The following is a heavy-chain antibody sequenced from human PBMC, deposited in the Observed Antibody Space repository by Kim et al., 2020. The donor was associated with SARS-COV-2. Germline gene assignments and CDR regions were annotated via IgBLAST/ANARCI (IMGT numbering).Heavy chain of an antibody. D-gene: IGHD3-22*01. J-gene: IGHJ4*02. Sequence: SRVTISVDTSKNQFSLKLSSVTAADTAVYYCARAFSVYYYDSSGYLRFDYWGQGTLVTVSS. CDR3: ARAFSVYYYDSSGYLRFDY. V-gene: IGHV4-39*07.